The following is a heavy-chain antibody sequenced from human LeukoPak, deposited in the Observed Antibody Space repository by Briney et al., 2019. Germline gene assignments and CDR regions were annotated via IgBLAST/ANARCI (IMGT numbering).Heavy chain of an antibody. CDR3: AELGITMIGGV. Sequence: GGSLRLSCEASGFTFSSYAMNWVRQAPGKGLEWVSYISSSGSTIYYADSVKGRFTISRDNAKNSLYLQMNSLRAEDTAVYYCAELGITMIGGVWGKGTTVTISS. CDR2: ISSSGSTI. J-gene: IGHJ6*04. CDR1: GFTFSSYA. D-gene: IGHD3-10*02. V-gene: IGHV3-48*03.